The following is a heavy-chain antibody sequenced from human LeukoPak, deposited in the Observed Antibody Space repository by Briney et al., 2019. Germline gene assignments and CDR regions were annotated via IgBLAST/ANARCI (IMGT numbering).Heavy chain of an antibody. D-gene: IGHD1-26*01. CDR1: GFTFSAYW. J-gene: IGHJ4*02. Sequence: GGSLRLSCAASGFTFSAYWMHWVRQAPGKGLVWVSRINSDGSSTSYADSVKGRFTISRDNAKTSLYLQMISLRAEDTAVYYCAEHPWEVPEYPIGRGIAYWGKEPLVTVSS. CDR3: AEHPWEVPEYPIGRGIAY. CDR2: INSDGSST. V-gene: IGHV3-74*01.